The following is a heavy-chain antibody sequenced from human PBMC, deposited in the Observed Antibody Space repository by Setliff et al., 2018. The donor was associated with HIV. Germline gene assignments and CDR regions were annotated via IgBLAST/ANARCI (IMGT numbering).Heavy chain of an antibody. CDR1: GTSFSDHY. J-gene: IGHJ4*02. Sequence: SETLSLTCSVYGTSFSDHYWSWVRQTPGKGLDWIGEMNQSGTTNYNPSLKSRVTMSIDTSERQFSLKLTSVTAADTAVYYCVRWYYCVSGACYRADYWGQGTMVTVSS. CDR3: VRWYYCVSGACYRADY. V-gene: IGHV4-34*01. CDR2: MNQSGTT. D-gene: IGHD2-21*02.